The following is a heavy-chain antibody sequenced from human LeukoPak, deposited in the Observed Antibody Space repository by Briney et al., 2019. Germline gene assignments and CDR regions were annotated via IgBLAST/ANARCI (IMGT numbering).Heavy chain of an antibody. CDR1: GFTFSDYY. CDR2: ISSSGSTI. V-gene: IGHV3-11*01. D-gene: IGHD6-19*01. Sequence: GGSLRLSCAASGFTFSDYYMSWIRQAPGKGLEWVSYISSSGSTIYYADSVKGRFTISRDNAKNSLYLQMNSLRAEDTAVYYCAGPGIAVAGTNPYYYGMDVWGQGTTVTVSS. CDR3: AGPGIAVAGTNPYYYGMDV. J-gene: IGHJ6*02.